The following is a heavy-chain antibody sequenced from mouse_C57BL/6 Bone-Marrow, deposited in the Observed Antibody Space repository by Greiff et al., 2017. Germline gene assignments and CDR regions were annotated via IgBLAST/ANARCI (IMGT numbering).Heavy chain of an antibody. Sequence: VKLQQPGAELVKPGASVKMSCKASGYTFTSYWITWVKQRPGQGLEWIGDIYPGSGSTNYNEKFKSKATLTVDTSSSTAYMQLSSLTSEDSAVYYGARGTVVATRGGRAMDYWGQGTSVTVSS. V-gene: IGHV1-55*01. CDR2: IYPGSGST. D-gene: IGHD1-1*01. J-gene: IGHJ4*01. CDR3: ARGTVVATRGGRAMDY. CDR1: GYTFTSYW.